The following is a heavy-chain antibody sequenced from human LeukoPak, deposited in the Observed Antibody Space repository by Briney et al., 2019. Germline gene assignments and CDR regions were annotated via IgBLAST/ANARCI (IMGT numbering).Heavy chain of an antibody. D-gene: IGHD2-15*01. V-gene: IGHV4-59*08. CDR1: GFSISSYY. CDR2: IYASESP. Sequence: SETLSLTCTVSGFSISSYYWSWLRQPPGKGLEGVGYIYASESPNYNPSPKGRVTISVDTSKNRFSLKLSSVTAADTAVYYCARLEGVIVVVVADWGQGTLVTVSS. J-gene: IGHJ1*01. CDR3: ARLEGVIVVVVAD.